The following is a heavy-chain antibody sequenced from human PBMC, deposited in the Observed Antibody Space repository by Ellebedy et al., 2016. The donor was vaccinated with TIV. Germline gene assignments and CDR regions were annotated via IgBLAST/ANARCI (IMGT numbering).Heavy chain of an antibody. CDR2: ISRSSNKI. Sequence: GESPKISCAASGFPFSSYSIMWVRQAPGKGLEWVSYISRSSNKIHYAESVKGRFTISRDNAKNSLYLQMNSLRAEDTAVYYCARDGGIVGATKNAFDIWGQGTMVTVSS. V-gene: IGHV3-48*01. CDR1: GFPFSSYS. CDR3: ARDGGIVGATKNAFDI. D-gene: IGHD1-26*01. J-gene: IGHJ3*02.